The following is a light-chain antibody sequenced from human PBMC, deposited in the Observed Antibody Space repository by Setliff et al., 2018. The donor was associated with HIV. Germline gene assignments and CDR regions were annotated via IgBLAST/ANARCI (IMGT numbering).Light chain of an antibody. V-gene: IGLV2-14*01. Sequence: QSVLTQPASVSGSPGQSITISCTGTSSDVGGYNYVSWYQQHPGNAPKLMIYEVSNRPSGVSDRFSGSKSGNPASLTISGLQTEDEADYFCSSYTSSSPLYVFGTGTKV. J-gene: IGLJ1*01. CDR2: EVS. CDR3: SSYTSSSPLYV. CDR1: SSDVGGYNY.